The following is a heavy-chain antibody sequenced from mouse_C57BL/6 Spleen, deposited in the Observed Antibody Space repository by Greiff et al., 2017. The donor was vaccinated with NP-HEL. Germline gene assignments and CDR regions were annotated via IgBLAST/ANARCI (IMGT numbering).Heavy chain of an antibody. CDR2: INPSTGGT. D-gene: IGHD4-1*01. CDR3: ARWDPYFDY. J-gene: IGHJ2*01. V-gene: IGHV1-42*01. CDR1: GYSFTGYY. Sequence: VQLQQSGPELVKPGASVKISCKASGYSFTGYYMNWVKQSPEKSLEWIGEINPSTGGTTYNQKFKAKATLTVDKSSSTAYMQLKSLTSEDSAVYYCARWDPYFDYWGQGTTLTVSS.